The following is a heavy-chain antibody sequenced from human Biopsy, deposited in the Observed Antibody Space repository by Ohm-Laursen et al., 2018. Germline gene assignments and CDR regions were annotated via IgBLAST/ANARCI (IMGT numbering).Heavy chain of an antibody. CDR2: IYTSGIT. J-gene: IGHJ2*01. Sequence: TLSLTCTVSGGSLSSYSWSWIRQPAGKGLEWIGQIYTSGITNYNPSLKSRISMSMDTSNNQFSLTLTSVTAADTAVYYCARTPGKAVAGRFLDLWGRGTLVTVSS. CDR1: GGSLSSYS. V-gene: IGHV4-4*07. CDR3: ARTPGKAVAGRFLDL. D-gene: IGHD6-19*01.